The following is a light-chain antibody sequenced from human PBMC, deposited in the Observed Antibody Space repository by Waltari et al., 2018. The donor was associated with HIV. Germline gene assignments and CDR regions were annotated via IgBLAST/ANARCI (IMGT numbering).Light chain of an antibody. V-gene: IGLV10-54*04. CDR1: SDNVGNHG. Sequence: QAGLTQPPSVSKGLRQTATLPCTGNSDNVGNHGATSLQQHQGHPPKLLCYRDNKRPSGIPERFSASRSGNTAALTITGLQPEDEADYICSAWDRSLSAVVFGGGTTLIVL. CDR3: SAWDRSLSAVV. CDR2: RDN. J-gene: IGLJ2*01.